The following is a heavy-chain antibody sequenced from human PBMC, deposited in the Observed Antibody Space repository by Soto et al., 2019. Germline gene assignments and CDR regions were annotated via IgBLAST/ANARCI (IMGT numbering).Heavy chain of an antibody. Sequence: QVQLVQSGAEMGQPGASVKVSCKASGYTFTNYGITWVRQAPGQGLEWMGWISAYNGNTNYEQKFQDRVTMTTDTSTSTAYMEVRSLRYDDAAVYYCAIDTTVGSDALDIWGQGTRVTVSS. D-gene: IGHD4-17*01. CDR3: AIDTTVGSDALDI. V-gene: IGHV1-18*01. J-gene: IGHJ3*02. CDR2: ISAYNGNT. CDR1: GYTFTNYG.